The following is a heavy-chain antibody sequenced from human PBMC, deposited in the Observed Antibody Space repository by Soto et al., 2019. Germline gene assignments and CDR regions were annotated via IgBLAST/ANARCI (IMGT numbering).Heavy chain of an antibody. V-gene: IGHV3-23*01. D-gene: IGHD1-7*01. J-gene: IGHJ4*02. CDR2: IGGGGTNP. CDR3: AKDPRLELRGVDS. Sequence: PGGSLRLSCVASGFNFGSYAMTWVRQAPGKGLEWVSTIGGGGTNPYYADSVKGRFTVSRDNSKNTVYLQMNSLRAEDTAVYYCAKDPRLELRGVDSWGQGTLVTVSS. CDR1: GFNFGSYA.